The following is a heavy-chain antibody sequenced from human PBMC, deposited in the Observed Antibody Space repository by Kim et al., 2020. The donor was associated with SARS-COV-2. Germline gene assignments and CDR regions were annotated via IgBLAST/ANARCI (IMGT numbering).Heavy chain of an antibody. CDR2: IWYDGSNK. Sequence: GGSLRLSCAASGFTFSSYGMHWVRQAPGKGLEWVAVIWYDGSNKYYADSVKGRFTISRDNSKNTLYLQMNSLRAEDTAVYYCARDGYYYGSGSYPAFDIWGQGTIVTVSS. CDR3: ARDGYYYGSGSYPAFDI. CDR1: GFTFSSYG. V-gene: IGHV3-33*01. J-gene: IGHJ3*02. D-gene: IGHD3-10*01.